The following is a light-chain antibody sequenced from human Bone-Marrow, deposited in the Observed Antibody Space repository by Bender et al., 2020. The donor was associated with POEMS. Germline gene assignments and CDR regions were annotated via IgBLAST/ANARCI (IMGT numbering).Light chain of an antibody. CDR3: SSYTTSRTVI. Sequence: QSAVTQPASVSGSPGQSITISCTGTSSDIGATSYVSWYQQYPGKVPRLIIYDVDNRPSGVSSRFSASKSVNTASLTISGLQSEDEADYYCSSYTTSRTVIFGGGTKLTVL. J-gene: IGLJ2*01. CDR2: DVD. V-gene: IGLV2-14*01. CDR1: SSDIGATSY.